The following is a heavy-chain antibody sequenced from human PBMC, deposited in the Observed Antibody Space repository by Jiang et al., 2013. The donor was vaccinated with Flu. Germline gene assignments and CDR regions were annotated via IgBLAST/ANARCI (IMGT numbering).Heavy chain of an antibody. CDR1: GYRFTGM. CDR3: ARVDYSNQGRLSHFDY. D-gene: IGHD4-11*01. J-gene: IGHJ4*02. V-gene: IGHV1-3*01. CDR2: INAGNGNT. Sequence: VSCKASGYRFTGMLYIGCARTPGHRLEWMGWINAGNGNTEYSQKFQGRVTITRDTSASTAYLELSSLRSEDTAVYYCARVDYSNQGRLSHFDYWGQGTLVTVSS.